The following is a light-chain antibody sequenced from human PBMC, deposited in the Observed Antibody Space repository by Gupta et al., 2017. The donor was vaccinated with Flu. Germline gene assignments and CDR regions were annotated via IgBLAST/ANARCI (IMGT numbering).Light chain of an antibody. J-gene: IGKJ1*01. CDR2: AAS. Sequence: AIQMTQSPSSLSASVGDRVTITCRASQGSRSDLGWYQQKPGKAPELLIYAASSLQSGVPSRFSGSGSGTDFTLTISSLQPEDFATYYCLQDYNYPRTFGQGTKVEIK. V-gene: IGKV1-6*01. CDR1: QGSRSD. CDR3: LQDYNYPRT.